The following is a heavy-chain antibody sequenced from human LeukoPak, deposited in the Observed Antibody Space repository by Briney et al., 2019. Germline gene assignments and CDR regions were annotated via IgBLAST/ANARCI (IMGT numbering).Heavy chain of an antibody. CDR1: GLTFSNAW. CDR3: TTSFILAGHFDY. J-gene: IGHJ4*02. CDR2: TRSKTDGGTR. Sequence: PGGSLRLSCAASGLTFSNAWMSWVRQAPGKGLEWVGRTRSKTDGGTREYAAPVKGRFTISRDDSKSTVDLQMNSLKTEDTAVYYCTTSFILAGHFDYWGQGSLVTVSS. D-gene: IGHD3-9*01. V-gene: IGHV3-15*01.